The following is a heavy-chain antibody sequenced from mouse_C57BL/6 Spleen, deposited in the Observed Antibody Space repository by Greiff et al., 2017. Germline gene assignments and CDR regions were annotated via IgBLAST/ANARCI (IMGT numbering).Heavy chain of an antibody. CDR3: ARSGGNYFSWFAY. Sequence: VQLQQPGAELVRPGSSVKLSCKASGYTFTSYWMHWVKQRPIQGLEWIGNIDPSDSETHYNQKFKDKATLTVDKSSSTAYMQLSSLTSEDSAVYYCARSGGNYFSWFAYWGQGTLVTVSA. D-gene: IGHD2-1*01. V-gene: IGHV1-52*01. J-gene: IGHJ3*01. CDR1: GYTFTSYW. CDR2: IDPSDSET.